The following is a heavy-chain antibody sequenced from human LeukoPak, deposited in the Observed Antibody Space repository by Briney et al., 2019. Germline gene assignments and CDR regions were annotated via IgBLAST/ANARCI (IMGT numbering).Heavy chain of an antibody. J-gene: IGHJ5*02. CDR2: ISGSNGNT. D-gene: IGHD3-22*01. V-gene: IGHV3-23*01. CDR1: GFTFSSYA. Sequence: GGSLRLSCAASGFTFSSYAMSWVRQAPGKGLEWVSAISGSNGNTFYADSVKGRFTISRDNSKNTLYLQMSSLRAEDTAVYYCAKRNYYDSRGYLYESWGQGTLVTVSS. CDR3: AKRNYYDSRGYLYES.